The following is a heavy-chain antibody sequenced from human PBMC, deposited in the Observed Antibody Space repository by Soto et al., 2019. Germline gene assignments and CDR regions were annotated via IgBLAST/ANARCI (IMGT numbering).Heavy chain of an antibody. CDR3: ARGSGYDFWSGSTAGDAFDI. Sequence: ASVKVSCKASGYTFTNYGISWVRQAPGQGLEWMGWISAYNGNTNYAQKLQGRVTMTTDTSTSTAYMELRSLRSDDTAVYYCARGSGYDFWSGSTAGDAFDIWGQGTMVTVSS. D-gene: IGHD3-3*01. J-gene: IGHJ3*02. CDR2: ISAYNGNT. V-gene: IGHV1-18*01. CDR1: GYTFTNYG.